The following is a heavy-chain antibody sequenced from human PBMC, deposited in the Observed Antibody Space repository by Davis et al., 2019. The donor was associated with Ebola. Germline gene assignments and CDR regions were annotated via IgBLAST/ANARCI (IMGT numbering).Heavy chain of an antibody. J-gene: IGHJ6*03. CDR2: IRSKAYGGTT. CDR3: TRDRYSSSLRYYYYYMDV. D-gene: IGHD6-13*01. Sequence: GESLKISCTASGFTFGDYAMSWFRQAPGKGLEWVGFIRSKAYGGTTEYAASVKGRFTISRHDSKSIAYLQMNSLKTEDTAVYYCTRDRYSSSLRYYYYYMDVWGKGTTVTVS. CDR1: GFTFGDYA. V-gene: IGHV3-49*03.